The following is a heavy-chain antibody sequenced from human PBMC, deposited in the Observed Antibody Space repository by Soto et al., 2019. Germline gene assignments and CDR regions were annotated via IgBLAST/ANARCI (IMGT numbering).Heavy chain of an antibody. V-gene: IGHV4-59*01. J-gene: IGHJ6*03. Sequence: SENLSLTCTVSGESISSYYWSWIRQTPGKGLEWIGYIYYSGSTNYNPSLKSRVTISVDTSKNQFSLKLSSVTAADTAVYYCARGMRVPAAMPAFENYYYMDVWGKGTTVTV. CDR3: ARGMRVPAAMPAFENYYYMDV. D-gene: IGHD2-2*01. CDR1: GESISSYY. CDR2: IYYSGST.